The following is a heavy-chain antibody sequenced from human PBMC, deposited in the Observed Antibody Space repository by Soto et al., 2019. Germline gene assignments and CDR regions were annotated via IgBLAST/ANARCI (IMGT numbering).Heavy chain of an antibody. CDR1: GFTFSSYW. Sequence: GGSLRLSCAASGFTFSSYWMHWVRQAPGKGLVWVSRINSDGSSTSYADSVKGRFTISRDNAKNTLYLQMNSLRAEDTAVYYCERDPRNLWVYYYGMDVWGQGTTVTVSS. CDR2: INSDGSST. D-gene: IGHD3-10*01. J-gene: IGHJ6*02. V-gene: IGHV3-74*01. CDR3: ERDPRNLWVYYYGMDV.